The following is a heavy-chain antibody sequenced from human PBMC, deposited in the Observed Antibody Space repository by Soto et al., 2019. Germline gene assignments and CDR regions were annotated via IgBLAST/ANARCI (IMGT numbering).Heavy chain of an antibody. Sequence: PVGSLRLSCAASGFTFSSYSMNWVRQAPGKGLEWVSSISSSSSYIYYADSVKGRFTISRDNAKNSLYLQMNSLRAEDTAVYYCARDREIEEQQDYWGQGTLVTVSS. V-gene: IGHV3-21*01. D-gene: IGHD1-1*01. CDR3: ARDREIEEQQDY. CDR1: GFTFSSYS. J-gene: IGHJ4*02. CDR2: ISSSSSYI.